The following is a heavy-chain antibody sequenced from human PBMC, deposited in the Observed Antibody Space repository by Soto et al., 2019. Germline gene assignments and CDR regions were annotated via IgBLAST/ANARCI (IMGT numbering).Heavy chain of an antibody. J-gene: IGHJ5*02. V-gene: IGHV4-30-2*01. CDR1: GGSLSSGGYS. Sequence: PSETLSLTCAVSGGSLSSGGYSWNWIRQPPGKALEWIGYIYDNGNTYYNPSLKSRVTISVARSKNQFSLNLTSVTAADTAVYFRARVGGWFDPWGQGTLVTVYS. CDR3: ARVGGWFDP. D-gene: IGHD3-16*01. CDR2: IYDNGNT.